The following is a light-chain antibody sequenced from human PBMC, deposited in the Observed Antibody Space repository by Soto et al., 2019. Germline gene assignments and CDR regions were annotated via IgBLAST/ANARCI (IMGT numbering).Light chain of an antibody. CDR1: QSVSSD. V-gene: IGKV3-15*01. CDR2: GAS. J-gene: IGKJ1*01. CDR3: QQYSDWPT. Sequence: EIVMTQSPASLSVSPGERATLSCRATQSVSSDLAWYQQKPGQAPRLLIHGASTRATGIPARFSASGSGTEVTLTIISRQSEDFALYFCQQYSDWPTFGRGTKVDIK.